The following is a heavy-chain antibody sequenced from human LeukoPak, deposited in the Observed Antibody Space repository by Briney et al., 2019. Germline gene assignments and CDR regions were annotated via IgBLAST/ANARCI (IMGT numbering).Heavy chain of an antibody. Sequence: EPLQIPCMDSDSTTPSYCTDRLTHIPRTGLEGMAFTYPGDSDTGYSLSFQGQVTISADKSISTAYLQWSSLKASDTAMYYCARHLVGATTPYYFDYWGQGTLVTVSS. V-gene: IGHV5-51*01. CDR1: DSTTPSYC. CDR2: TYPGDSDT. J-gene: IGHJ4*02. CDR3: ARHLVGATTPYYFDY. D-gene: IGHD1-26*01.